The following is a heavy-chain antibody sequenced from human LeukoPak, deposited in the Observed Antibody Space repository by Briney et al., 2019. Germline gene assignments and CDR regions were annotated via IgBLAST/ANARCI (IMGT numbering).Heavy chain of an antibody. CDR3: ARGGSVRWSLYGDYPSRYYDAFDI. CDR1: GGSFSGYY. Sequence: SETLSLTCAVYGGSFSGYYWSWIRQPPGKGLEWIGEINHSGSTNYNPSLKSRVTISVDTSKNQFSLKLSSVTAADTAVYYCARGGSVRWSLYGDYPSRYYDAFDIWGQGTMVTVSS. J-gene: IGHJ3*02. CDR2: INHSGST. D-gene: IGHD4-17*01. V-gene: IGHV4-34*01.